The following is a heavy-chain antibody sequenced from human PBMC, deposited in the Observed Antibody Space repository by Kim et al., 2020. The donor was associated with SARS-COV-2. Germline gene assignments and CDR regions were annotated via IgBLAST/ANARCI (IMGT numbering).Heavy chain of an antibody. CDR3: TRRHYGDYVPFDY. Sequence: YAASVKGRFTISRDDSKNTAYLQMNSLKTEDTAVYYCTRRHYGDYVPFDYWGQGTLVTVSS. V-gene: IGHV3-73*01. D-gene: IGHD4-17*01. J-gene: IGHJ4*02.